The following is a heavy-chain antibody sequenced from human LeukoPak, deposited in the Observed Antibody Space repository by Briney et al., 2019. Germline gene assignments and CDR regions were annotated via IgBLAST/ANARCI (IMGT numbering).Heavy chain of an antibody. CDR3: ASTKMTTVVNDPNDAFDI. CDR1: GSTVSSNY. Sequence: GGSLRPSCAASGSTVSSNYMSWVRQAPGKGLEWVSVIYSGGSTYYADSVRGRFTTSRDNSKNTLYLQMNSLRAEDTAVYYCASTKMTTVVNDPNDAFDIWGQGTMVTVSS. J-gene: IGHJ3*02. D-gene: IGHD4-23*01. V-gene: IGHV3-53*01. CDR2: IYSGGST.